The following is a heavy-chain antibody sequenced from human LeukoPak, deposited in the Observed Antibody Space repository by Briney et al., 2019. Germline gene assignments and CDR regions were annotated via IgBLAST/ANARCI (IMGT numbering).Heavy chain of an antibody. J-gene: IGHJ5*02. V-gene: IGHV4-38-2*02. CDR1: GGSISSYY. D-gene: IGHD3-10*01. Sequence: SETLSLTCTVSGGSISSYYWGWIRQPPGKGLEWIGSIYHSGSTYYNPSLKSRVTISVDTSKNQFSLKLSSVTAADTAVYYCARDLLWFGELYNWFDPWGQGTLVTVSS. CDR3: ARDLLWFGELYNWFDP. CDR2: IYHSGST.